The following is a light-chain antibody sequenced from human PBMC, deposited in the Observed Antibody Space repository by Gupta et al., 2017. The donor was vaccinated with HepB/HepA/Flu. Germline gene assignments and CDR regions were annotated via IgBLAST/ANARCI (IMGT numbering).Light chain of an antibody. V-gene: IGLV2-14*03. CDR2: DVS. CDR1: NGDIGGYNY. J-gene: IGLJ2*01. Sequence: QSALTQPASVSGSPGPSITISCTGTNGDIGGYNYVSWYQQNPGKAPKLMIYDVSTRPSGVSDRFSGSKSGNTASLTISGLQAEDEADYYCSSYASISALVVFGGGTKLTVL. CDR3: SSYASISALVV.